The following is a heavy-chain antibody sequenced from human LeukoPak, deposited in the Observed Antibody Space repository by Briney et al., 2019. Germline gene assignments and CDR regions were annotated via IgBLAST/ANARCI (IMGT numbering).Heavy chain of an antibody. CDR2: IYYSGST. CDR3: ARGPGNCSGGSCYPNRYYYYYYGMDV. D-gene: IGHD2-15*01. V-gene: IGHV4-59*12. Sequence: SETLSLTCTVSGGSINNYYWSWIRQPPGKGLEWIGYIYYSGSTNYNPSLKSRVTISVDTSKNQFSLKLSSVTAADTAVYYCARGPGNCSGGSCYPNRYYYYYYGMDVWGQGTTVTVSS. CDR1: GGSINNYY. J-gene: IGHJ6*02.